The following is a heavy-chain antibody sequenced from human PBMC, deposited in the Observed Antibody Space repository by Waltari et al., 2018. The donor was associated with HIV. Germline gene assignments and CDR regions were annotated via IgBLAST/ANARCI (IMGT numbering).Heavy chain of an antibody. CDR3: AREATVAARGEIDY. V-gene: IGHV3-23*01. J-gene: IGHJ4*02. D-gene: IGHD6-19*01. CDR1: GFTFSSYF. Sequence: EVQLLESGGGLVQPGGSLRLSCAASGFTFSSYFTAWVRQPPGKGLEWVSTVSGSSGRTDHADSVKGRFIISRDIAKNMLYLEMNNLRAEDTAVYYCAREATVAARGEIDYWGQGTLVTVSS. CDR2: VSGSSGRT.